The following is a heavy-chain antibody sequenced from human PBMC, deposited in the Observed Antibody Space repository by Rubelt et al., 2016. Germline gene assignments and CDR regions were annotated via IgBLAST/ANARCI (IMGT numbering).Heavy chain of an antibody. Sequence: QVQLQQWGAGLLKPSETLSLTCAVYGGSFSGYYWSWIRQPPGKGLEWIGEINHSGSTNYNPSLKRRVTISVDTSKNQFSLKLSSVTAADTALYYCARGKTYYYGSGTRYYFDYWGQGTLVTVSS. D-gene: IGHD3-10*01. CDR1: GGSFSGYY. J-gene: IGHJ4*02. V-gene: IGHV4-34*02. CDR3: ARGKTYYYGSGTRYYFDY. CDR2: INHSGST.